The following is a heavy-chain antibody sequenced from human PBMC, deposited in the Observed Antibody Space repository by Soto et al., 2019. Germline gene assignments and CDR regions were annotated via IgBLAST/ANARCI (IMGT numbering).Heavy chain of an antibody. Sequence: QVQLVDSGGGVVQPGRSLRLSCAASGFTFSSYAMHWVRQAPGKGLEWVAVISSDGSNKYYADSVKGRFSISRDNSKNTLYLQIDSLRAEDTAVYFCAGYCTSTACYSRYWGQGTLVTVSS. CDR1: GFTFSSYA. CDR2: ISSDGSNK. CDR3: AGYCTSTACYSRY. V-gene: IGHV3-30-3*01. J-gene: IGHJ4*02. D-gene: IGHD2-2*01.